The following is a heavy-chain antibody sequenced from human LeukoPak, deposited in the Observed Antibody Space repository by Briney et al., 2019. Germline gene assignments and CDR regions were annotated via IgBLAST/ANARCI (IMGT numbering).Heavy chain of an antibody. V-gene: IGHV1-18*04. Sequence: VASVKVSCKASEYTFTDYYMHWVRQAPGQGLGWMGWISAYNGNTNYAQKLQGRVTMTTDTSTSTAYMELRSLRSDDTAVYYCARQGYYDSSGYYFYWGQGTLVTVSS. J-gene: IGHJ4*02. D-gene: IGHD3-22*01. CDR3: ARQGYYDSSGYYFY. CDR2: ISAYNGNT. CDR1: EYTFTDYY.